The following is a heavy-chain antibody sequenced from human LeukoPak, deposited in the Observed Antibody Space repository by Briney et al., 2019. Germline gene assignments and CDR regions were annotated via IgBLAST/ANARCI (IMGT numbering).Heavy chain of an antibody. J-gene: IGHJ6*02. D-gene: IGHD3-3*01. CDR2: LFFSGST. CDR1: GASISSSSYY. V-gene: IGHV4-39*01. CDR3: ARLKGVFGVLSRRLSGDYYYHMDV. Sequence: ASETLSLTCTVSGASISSSSYYWGWVRQPPGKGLEWVAYLFFSGSTYYNPSLKSRVTISVDTSKNQFSLRLTSVTAADTAVYYCARLKGVFGVLSRRLSGDYYYHMDVWGQGTTVTVSS.